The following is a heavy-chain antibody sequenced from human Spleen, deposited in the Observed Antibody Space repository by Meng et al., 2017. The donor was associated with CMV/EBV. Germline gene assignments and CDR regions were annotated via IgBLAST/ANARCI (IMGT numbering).Heavy chain of an antibody. Sequence: GGSLRLSCVASGFTFSNYWMHWVRQAPGKGLLWVSRINSDGSSSNYADSVKGRFTISRDNAKNTLYLQMNSLRAEDTAIYYCASMFYYDSSGPRPYWGQGTLV. D-gene: IGHD3-22*01. CDR3: ASMFYYDSSGPRPY. CDR1: GFTFSNYW. CDR2: INSDGSSS. V-gene: IGHV3-74*01. J-gene: IGHJ4*02.